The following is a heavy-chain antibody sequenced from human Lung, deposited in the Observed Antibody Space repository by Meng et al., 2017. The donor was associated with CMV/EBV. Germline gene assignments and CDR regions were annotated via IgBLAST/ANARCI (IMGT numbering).Heavy chain of an antibody. V-gene: IGHV3-15*01. CDR2: VKSETDGGTR. CDR1: GFTFSDAW. Sequence: GESLKISCAASGFTFSDAWMSWVRQAPGKGLEWVGRVKSETDGGTRDYAAPVKDRFTISRDDSKTTLYLQMTNLKAEDTAIYYCTTDWRWGQGALVTVSS. CDR3: TTDWR. J-gene: IGHJ4*02.